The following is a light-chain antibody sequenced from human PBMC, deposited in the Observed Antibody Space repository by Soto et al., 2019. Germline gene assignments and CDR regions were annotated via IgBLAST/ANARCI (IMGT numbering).Light chain of an antibody. CDR3: CSYAGS. CDR2: DVS. CDR1: SSDVGGYNY. Sequence: QSVLTQPRSVSGSPGQSVTISCTGTSSDVGGYNYVSWYQQHPGKAPKLMIYDVSKRPSGVPDRFSGSKSGNTASLTISGLQAEDDSDYYCCSYAGSFGGVTNLTVL. V-gene: IGLV2-11*01. J-gene: IGLJ2*01.